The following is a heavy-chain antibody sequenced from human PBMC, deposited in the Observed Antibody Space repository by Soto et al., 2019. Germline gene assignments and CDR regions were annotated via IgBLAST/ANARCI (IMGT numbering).Heavy chain of an antibody. D-gene: IGHD1-1*01. CDR3: AKNGASSKTWYMWYYAMDV. Sequence: EEQVLESGGGLVQPGGSLRLSCAASGFTFNDYAMPWVRQAPGKGLEWVSGISSSGGNTYYADSVKGRFTITRDNSKNTLSLHMDNLRAEDTAVCFCAKNGASSKTWYMWYYAMDVWGQGTTVTVSS. CDR2: ISSSGGNT. CDR1: GFTFNDYA. V-gene: IGHV3-23*01. J-gene: IGHJ6*02.